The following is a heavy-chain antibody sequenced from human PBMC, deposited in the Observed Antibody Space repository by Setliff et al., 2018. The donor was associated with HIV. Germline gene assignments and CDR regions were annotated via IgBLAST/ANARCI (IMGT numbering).Heavy chain of an antibody. Sequence: ASVKVSCKASGCTFTNYYIHWVRQAPGQGLEWMGIINPSGGSTTYAQNFQGRVTMTRDTSTSTVYMELRSLKSEDTAVYYCARDMSGGDGYNHGAFDIWGQGTMVTVSS. V-gene: IGHV1-46*01. CDR3: ARDMSGGDGYNHGAFDI. CDR1: GCTFTNYY. D-gene: IGHD5-12*01. CDR2: INPSGGST. J-gene: IGHJ3*02.